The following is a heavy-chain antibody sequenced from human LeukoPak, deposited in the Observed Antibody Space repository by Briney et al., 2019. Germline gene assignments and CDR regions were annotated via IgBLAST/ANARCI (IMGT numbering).Heavy chain of an antibody. CDR3: AKPSDV. V-gene: IGHV3-30*18. J-gene: IGHJ6*04. CDR2: ISYDGSNK. Sequence: GGSLRLSCAASGFTFSSYAIHWVRQAPGKGLEWVAVISYDGSNKYYADSVKGRFTISRDNSKNTLYLQMNSLRAEDTAVYYCAKPSDVWGKGTTVTVSS. CDR1: GFTFSSYA.